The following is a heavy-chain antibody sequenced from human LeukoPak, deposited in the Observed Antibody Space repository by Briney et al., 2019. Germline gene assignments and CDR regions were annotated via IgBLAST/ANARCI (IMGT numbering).Heavy chain of an antibody. V-gene: IGHV3-30*03. CDR2: ISYDGSNK. CDR3: ARGRGYSGYDRGNY. CDR1: GFTFSSYA. D-gene: IGHD5-12*01. J-gene: IGHJ4*02. Sequence: PGGSLRLSCAASGFTFSSYAMHWVRQAPGKGLEWVALISYDGSNKYYADSVKGRFTISRDNAKNSLYLQMNSLRAEDTAVYYCARGRGYSGYDRGNYWGQGTLVTVSS.